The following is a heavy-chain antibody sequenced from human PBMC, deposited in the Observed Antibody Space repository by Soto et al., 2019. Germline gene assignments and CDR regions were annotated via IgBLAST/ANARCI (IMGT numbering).Heavy chain of an antibody. J-gene: IGHJ6*02. CDR1: GGTFSSYA. CDR3: ARGRSSTGWSRYYYYGMDV. Sequence: SVKVSCKASGGTFSSYAISWVRQAPGQGLEWMGGIIPIFGTANYAQKFQGRVTITADESTSTAYMELSSLRSEDTAVYYCARGRSSTGWSRYYYYGMDVWGQGTTVTVSS. D-gene: IGHD2-15*01. CDR2: IIPIFGTA. V-gene: IGHV1-69*13.